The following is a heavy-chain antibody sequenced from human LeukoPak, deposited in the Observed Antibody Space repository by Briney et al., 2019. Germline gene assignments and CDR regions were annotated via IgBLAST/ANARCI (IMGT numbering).Heavy chain of an antibody. CDR2: ISRSIITI. V-gene: IGHV3-48*04. CDR1: GFTFSSYS. J-gene: IGHJ3*02. Sequence: GVSLRLSCAASGFTFSSYSMNWVRQAPGKGLEWVSYISRSIITIYYADSVKGRFTISRDNAKNSLYLQMNSLRAEDTAVYYCARDYGCSGGSCYLGAFDIWGQGTMVTVSS. CDR3: ARDYGCSGGSCYLGAFDI. D-gene: IGHD2-15*01.